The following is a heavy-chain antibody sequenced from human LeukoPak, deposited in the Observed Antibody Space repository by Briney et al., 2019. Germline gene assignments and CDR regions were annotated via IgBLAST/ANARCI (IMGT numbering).Heavy chain of an antibody. CDR3: ARVAGGSWSQGHWFDP. V-gene: IGHV3-21*01. J-gene: IGHJ5*02. D-gene: IGHD6-13*01. CDR2: ISSSSSYI. CDR1: GFTFSSYS. Sequence: GGSLRLSCAASGFTFSSYSMNWVRRAPGKGLEWVSSISSSSSYIYYADSVKSRFTISRDNAKNSLYLQMNSLRAEDTAVYYCARVAGGSWSQGHWFDPWGQGTLVTVSS.